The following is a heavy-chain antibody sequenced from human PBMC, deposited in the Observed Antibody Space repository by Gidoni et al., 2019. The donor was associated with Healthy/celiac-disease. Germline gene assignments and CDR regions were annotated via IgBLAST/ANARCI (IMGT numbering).Heavy chain of an antibody. CDR3: ARYDFWSGYFFDY. CDR2: IYTGGTP. Sequence: EVQLVESGGGSVQPGGSLRLPGAAAGFTVSSNDMGWVRQAPGKGLEWFSIIYTGGTPSYADSVEGRFTISRDNSKNTLYLQLNSLRAEDTAVYYCARYDFWSGYFFDYWGQGTLVTVSS. V-gene: IGHV3-66*01. J-gene: IGHJ4*02. CDR1: GFTVSSND. D-gene: IGHD3-3*01.